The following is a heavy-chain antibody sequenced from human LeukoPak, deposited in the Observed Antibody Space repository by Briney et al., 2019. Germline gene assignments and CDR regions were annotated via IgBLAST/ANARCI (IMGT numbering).Heavy chain of an antibody. V-gene: IGHV3-21*01. CDR1: GFTVSSYS. CDR3: ARDRQLERRPHAFDI. Sequence: PGGSLRLSCAASGFTVSSYSMNWVRQAPGKVLEWVSSISSSSSYIYYADSVKGRFTISRDNAKNSLYLQMNSLRAEDTAVYYCARDRQLERRPHAFDIWGQGTMVTVSS. CDR2: ISSSSSYI. D-gene: IGHD1-1*01. J-gene: IGHJ3*02.